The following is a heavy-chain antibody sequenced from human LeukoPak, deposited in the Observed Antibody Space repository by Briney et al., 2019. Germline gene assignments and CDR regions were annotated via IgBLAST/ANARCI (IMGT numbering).Heavy chain of an antibody. V-gene: IGHV3-23*01. Sequence: GGSLRLSCAVSGITLSNYGMSWVRQAPGKGLEWVAGISGSGGGTSYADSVKGRFTISRDNDKNTLFLQMNSLRVEDTAVYFCAKRGVVIRVFLVGFHKEAYYFESWGQGAQVTVSS. CDR2: ISGSGGGT. D-gene: IGHD3-3*01. CDR3: AKRGVVIRVFLVGFHKEAYYFES. J-gene: IGHJ4*02. CDR1: GITLSNYG.